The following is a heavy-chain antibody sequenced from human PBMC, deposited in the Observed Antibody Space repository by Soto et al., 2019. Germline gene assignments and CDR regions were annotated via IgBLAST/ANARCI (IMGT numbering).Heavy chain of an antibody. CDR1: GITFRTYA. Sequence: EVQLLESGGGLVQPGGSLRLSCAASGITFRTYAMTWVRQAPGKGLEWVSTISGSGGSTDYADSVKGRFTISRANSKNTLYLQMNSLRVEDTAVYYCAKNYGDPLGYFDYWGQETLVTVSS. J-gene: IGHJ4*02. D-gene: IGHD4-17*01. CDR3: AKNYGDPLGYFDY. V-gene: IGHV3-23*01. CDR2: ISGSGGST.